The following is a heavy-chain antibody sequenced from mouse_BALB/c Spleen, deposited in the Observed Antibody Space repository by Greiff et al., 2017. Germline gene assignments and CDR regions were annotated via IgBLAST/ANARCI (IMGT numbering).Heavy chain of an antibody. D-gene: IGHD1-2*01. Sequence: DVKLQESGPGLVKPSQSLSLTCTVTGYSITSDYAWNWIRQFPGNKLEWMGYISYSGSTSYNPSLKSRISITRDTSKNQFFLQLNSVTTEDTATYYCAREWTTATHYYAMDYWGQGTSVTVSS. CDR2: ISYSGST. J-gene: IGHJ4*01. V-gene: IGHV3-2*02. CDR3: AREWTTATHYYAMDY. CDR1: GYSITSDYA.